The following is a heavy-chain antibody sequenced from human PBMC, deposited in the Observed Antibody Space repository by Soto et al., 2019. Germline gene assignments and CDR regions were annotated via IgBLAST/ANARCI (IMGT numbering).Heavy chain of an antibody. V-gene: IGHV4-34*01. J-gene: IGHJ5*02. Sequence: SETLSLTCAVYGGSFSGYYWTWIRQRPGKGLEFIGEINHTGGTNYTPSLKSRVTISVDTSTNQFSLKLTSVTAADTAVYYCARGFIPVADFGHWFDPWGQGALVT. D-gene: IGHD6-19*01. CDR2: INHTGGT. CDR1: GGSFSGYY. CDR3: ARGFIPVADFGHWFDP.